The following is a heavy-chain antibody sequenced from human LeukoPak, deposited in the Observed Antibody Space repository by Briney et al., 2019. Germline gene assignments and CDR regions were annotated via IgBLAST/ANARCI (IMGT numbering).Heavy chain of an antibody. Sequence: SETLSLTCTVSGGSISNSAYYWAWIRQPPGKGLEWIGSGTYGGSTHYNPSLESRLTLHVDTSKNQFSLGLSSVTAADTAVYYCARDYQVVATYSGNFDCWGQGTLVTVSS. CDR1: GGSISNSAYY. CDR2: GTYGGST. D-gene: IGHD1-26*01. J-gene: IGHJ4*02. CDR3: ARDYQVVATYSGNFDC. V-gene: IGHV4-39*01.